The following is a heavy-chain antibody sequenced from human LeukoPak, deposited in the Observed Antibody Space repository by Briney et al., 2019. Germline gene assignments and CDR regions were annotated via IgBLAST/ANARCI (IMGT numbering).Heavy chain of an antibody. J-gene: IGHJ3*02. CDR1: GYTLTELS. Sequence: ASVKVSCKVSGYTLTELSMHWVRQAPGKGLEWMGGFDPEDGETIYAQKFQGRVTMTEDTSTDTAYMELSSLRSEDTAVYYCATVVGATNHDAFDIWGQGTMVTVSS. V-gene: IGHV1-24*01. D-gene: IGHD1-26*01. CDR3: ATVVGATNHDAFDI. CDR2: FDPEDGET.